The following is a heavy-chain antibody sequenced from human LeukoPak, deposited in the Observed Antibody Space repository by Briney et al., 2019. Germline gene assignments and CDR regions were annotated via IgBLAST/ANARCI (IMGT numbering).Heavy chain of an antibody. Sequence: GASVKVSCKASGYTFTSSGINWVRQAPGQGLEWMGWVSVYNGKTDYAQKFQDRVSMTRDTSTSTAYMDLRSLRFDDTAVYYCVREHSSGRGYFQHWGQGTLVTVSS. CDR2: VSVYNGKT. J-gene: IGHJ1*01. CDR3: VREHSSGRGYFQH. CDR1: GYTFTSSG. D-gene: IGHD6-19*01. V-gene: IGHV1-18*01.